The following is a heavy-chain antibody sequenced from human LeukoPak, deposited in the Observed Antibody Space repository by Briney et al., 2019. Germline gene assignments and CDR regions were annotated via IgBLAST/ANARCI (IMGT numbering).Heavy chain of an antibody. CDR2: IYYSGST. D-gene: IGHD6-6*01. J-gene: IGHJ5*02. CDR3: ARGYSSSSLGWFDP. Sequence: GGSISSYYWSWIRQPPGKGLEWIGYIYYSGSTNYNPSLKSRVTISVDTSKNQFSLKLSSVTAADTAVYYCARGYSSSSLGWFDPWGQGTLVTVSS. V-gene: IGHV4-59*01. CDR1: GGSISSYY.